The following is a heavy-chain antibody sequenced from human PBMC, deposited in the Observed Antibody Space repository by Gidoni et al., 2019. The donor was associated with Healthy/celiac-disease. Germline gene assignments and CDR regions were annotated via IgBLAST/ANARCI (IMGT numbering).Heavy chain of an antibody. CDR1: GGSISSGGYY. CDR2: IYYSGST. V-gene: IGHV4-31*03. CDR3: ARVPVLTRYGSGSYYNASNWFDP. Sequence: QVQLQESGPGLVKPSQTLSLTCTVSGGSISSGGYYWSWIRQHPGKGLEWIGYIYYSGSTYYNPSLKSRVTISVDTSKNQFSLKLSSVTAADTAVYYCARVPVLTRYGSGSYYNASNWFDPWGQGTLVTVSS. D-gene: IGHD3-10*01. J-gene: IGHJ5*02.